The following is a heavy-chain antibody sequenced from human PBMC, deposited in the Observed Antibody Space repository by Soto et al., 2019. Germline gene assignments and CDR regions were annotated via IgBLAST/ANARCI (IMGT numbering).Heavy chain of an antibody. J-gene: IGHJ4*02. V-gene: IGHV3-23*01. Sequence: GGSLRLSCAASGFTFSSYAMSWVRQAPGKGLEWVSAISGSGGSTYYADSVKGRFTISRDNSKNTLYLQMNSLRAEDTAVYYCAKDYSVYYDSSGYPFDYWGQGTLVTDSS. CDR3: AKDYSVYYDSSGYPFDY. CDR1: GFTFSSYA. D-gene: IGHD3-22*01. CDR2: ISGSGGST.